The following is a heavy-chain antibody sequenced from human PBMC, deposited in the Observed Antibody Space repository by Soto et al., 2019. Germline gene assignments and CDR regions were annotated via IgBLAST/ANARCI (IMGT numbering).Heavy chain of an antibody. CDR2: INHSGST. D-gene: IGHD4-17*01. Sequence: SETLSLTCAVYGGSFSGYYWSWIRQPPGKGLEWIGEINHSGSTNYNPSLKSRVTISVDTSKNQFSLKLSSVTAADTAVYYCARDRAKVTTKYFDYWGQGTLVTVSS. V-gene: IGHV4-34*01. CDR3: ARDRAKVTTKYFDY. J-gene: IGHJ4*02. CDR1: GGSFSGYY.